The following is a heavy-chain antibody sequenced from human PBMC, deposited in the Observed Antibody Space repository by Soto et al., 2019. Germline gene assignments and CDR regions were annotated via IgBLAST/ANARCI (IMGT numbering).Heavy chain of an antibody. CDR3: ARDWLGATTPLGYYYYYYGMDV. J-gene: IGHJ6*02. V-gene: IGHV3-48*03. CDR2: ISSSGSTI. Sequence: SLRLSCAASGFTFSSYEMNWVRQAPGKGLEWVSYISSSGSTIYYADSVKGRFTISRDNAKNSLYLQMNSLRAEDTAVYYCARDWLGATTPLGYYYYYYGMDVWGQGTKVTVSS. D-gene: IGHD1-26*01. CDR1: GFTFSSYE.